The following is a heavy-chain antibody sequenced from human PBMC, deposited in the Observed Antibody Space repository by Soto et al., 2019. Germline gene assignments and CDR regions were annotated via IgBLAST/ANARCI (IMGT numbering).Heavy chain of an antibody. D-gene: IGHD2-21*02. Sequence: QVQLQESGPGLVKPSETLSLTCTVPSGSIRTSYWTWIRQFPGKRLEWIAHIHNSGNTNSNPSLKSRVTISMDTSKNQISLMLTSVTAADTAMYYCARLQYTVVTPIDMWGQGTMVTVSS. CDR1: SGSIRTSY. J-gene: IGHJ3*02. CDR2: IHNSGNT. CDR3: ARLQYTVVTPIDM. V-gene: IGHV4-59*01.